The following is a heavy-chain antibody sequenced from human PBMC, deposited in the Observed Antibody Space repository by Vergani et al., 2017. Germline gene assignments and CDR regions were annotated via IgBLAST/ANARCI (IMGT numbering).Heavy chain of an antibody. J-gene: IGHJ6*03. CDR2: INHSGST. CDR3: ARRREPRGYLRAYYYCMDV. Sequence: QVQLQQWGAGLLKPSETLSLTCAVYGGSFSGYYWSWIRQPPGKGLEWIGEINHSGSTNYNPSLKSRVTISVDTSKNQFSLKLSAVTAADTAVYYCARRREPRGYLRAYYYCMDVWGKGTTVTVSS. CDR1: GGSFSGYY. V-gene: IGHV4-34*01. D-gene: IGHD1-14*01.